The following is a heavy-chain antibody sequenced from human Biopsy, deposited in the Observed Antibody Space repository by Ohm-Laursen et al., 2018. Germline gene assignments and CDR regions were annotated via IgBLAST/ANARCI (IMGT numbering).Heavy chain of an antibody. Sequence: SLRLSCAASGFTFGDACMSWIRQAPGKGLEWVGRIKSKFDGETTDYAAPVKGRFIISRDDSKGTLFLQMNSLKVEDTGVYFCSTGGGDFYYNGMDVWGQGTTVTVSS. CDR3: STGGGDFYYNGMDV. J-gene: IGHJ6*02. CDR1: GFTFGDAC. D-gene: IGHD1-26*01. V-gene: IGHV3-15*01. CDR2: IKSKFDGETT.